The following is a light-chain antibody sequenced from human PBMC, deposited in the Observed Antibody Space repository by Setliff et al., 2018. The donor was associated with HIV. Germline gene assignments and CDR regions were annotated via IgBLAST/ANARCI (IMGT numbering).Light chain of an antibody. CDR2: EVS. CDR1: SSDVGDYNF. J-gene: IGLJ2*01. V-gene: IGLV2-14*01. CDR3: SSYTSSSTHVI. Sequence: QSALAQPASVSGSPGQSITISCTGTSSDVGDYNFVSWYQHYPGKAPKLMIYEVSNRPSGVSNRFSGSKSGNTASLTIPGLQAEDEADYYCSSYTSSSTHVIFGGGTKVTVL.